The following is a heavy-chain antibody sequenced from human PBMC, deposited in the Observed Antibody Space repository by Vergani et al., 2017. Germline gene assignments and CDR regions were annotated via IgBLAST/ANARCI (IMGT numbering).Heavy chain of an antibody. CDR2: IWYDGSNK. CDR1: GFTFSSYG. J-gene: IGHJ4*02. D-gene: IGHD3-10*01. Sequence: QVQLVESGGGVVQPGRSLRLSCAASGFTFSSYGMHWVRQAPGKGLEWVAVIWYDGSNKYYADSVKGRFTISSDNSKNTLYLQMNSLRAEDTAVYYCARDSGDYDGSGSLDYWGQGTLVTVSS. CDR3: ARDSGDYDGSGSLDY. V-gene: IGHV3-33*01.